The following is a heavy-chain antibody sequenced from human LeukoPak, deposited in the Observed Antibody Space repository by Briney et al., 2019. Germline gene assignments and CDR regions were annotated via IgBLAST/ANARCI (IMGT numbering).Heavy chain of an antibody. Sequence: PSETLSLTCTVSGASISSYYWTWIRQPPGKGLECIGYFHYSGSTNYNPSLKSRVTISVDTSKNQFSLKLSSVTAADTAVYYCARDGEEGYCSGGSCYRYFDYWGQGTLVTVSS. J-gene: IGHJ4*02. V-gene: IGHV4-59*12. CDR1: GASISSYY. D-gene: IGHD2-15*01. CDR2: FHYSGST. CDR3: ARDGEEGYCSGGSCYRYFDY.